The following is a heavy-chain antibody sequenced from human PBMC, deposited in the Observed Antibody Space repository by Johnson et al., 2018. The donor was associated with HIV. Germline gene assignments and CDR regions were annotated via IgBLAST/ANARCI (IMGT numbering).Heavy chain of an antibody. V-gene: IGHV3-9*03. D-gene: IGHD1-26*01. Sequence: VQLVESGGGLVQPGRSLRLSCAASGFSFDDYAMHWVRQAPGKGLEWVSGISWNSGNIVYADSVKGRFTISRDNAKNSLYLQMNRLKVEDMALYYCAKEMAPSGSYHRPLPGSFDIWGQGTMVTVSS. J-gene: IGHJ3*02. CDR2: ISWNSGNI. CDR1: GFSFDDYA. CDR3: AKEMAPSGSYHRPLPGSFDI.